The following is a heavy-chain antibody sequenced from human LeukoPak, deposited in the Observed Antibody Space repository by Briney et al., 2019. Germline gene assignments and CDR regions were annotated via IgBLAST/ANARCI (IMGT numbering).Heavy chain of an antibody. J-gene: IGHJ3*01. Sequence: PGGSLRLSCAGLGFTVSTGHVHWVRQAPGQGLEWVATIYRGGNTYHADSVKGRLTASRDNLNNSVYLQINSLRAEDTALSLCATSRRATYDVLDLWGQGTKVTVSS. CDR2: IYRGGNT. V-gene: IGHV3-53*01. CDR3: ATSRRATYDVLDL. CDR1: GFTVSTGH. D-gene: IGHD1-26*01.